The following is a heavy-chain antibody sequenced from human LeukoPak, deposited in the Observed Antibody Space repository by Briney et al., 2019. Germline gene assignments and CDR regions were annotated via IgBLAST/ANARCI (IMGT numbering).Heavy chain of an antibody. V-gene: IGHV3-23*01. CDR2: ISGTGGST. J-gene: IGHJ4*02. CDR1: GFTFSNFA. Sequence: SGGPLRLSCTGSGFTFSNFAMSWVRQAPGKGLEWVSSISGTGGSTYYADSLKGRITISRDNSKNTLFLRMSSLRAEDTAVYYCAKDRVGCSSTSCWPSFDYWGQGTLVTISS. CDR3: AKDRVGCSSTSCWPSFDY. D-gene: IGHD2-2*01.